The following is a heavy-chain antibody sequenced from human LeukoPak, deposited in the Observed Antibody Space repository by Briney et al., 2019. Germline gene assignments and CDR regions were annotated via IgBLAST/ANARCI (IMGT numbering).Heavy chain of an antibody. Sequence: PSETLSLTCTVSGGSISSSSYYWGWIRQPPGKGLEWIGSIYYSGSTYYNPSLKSRVTISVDTSKNQFSLKLSSVTAADTAVYYCARHMTTVNTDYFDYWGQGTLVTVSS. CDR1: GGSISSSSYY. V-gene: IGHV4-39*01. J-gene: IGHJ4*02. CDR2: IYYSGST. D-gene: IGHD4-17*01. CDR3: ARHMTTVNTDYFDY.